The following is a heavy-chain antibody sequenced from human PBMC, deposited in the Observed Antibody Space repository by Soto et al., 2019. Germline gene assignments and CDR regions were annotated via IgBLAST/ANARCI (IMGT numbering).Heavy chain of an antibody. CDR2: ISGSGGRT. D-gene: IGHD2-15*01. J-gene: IGHJ6*03. Sequence: GGSLRLSCAASGFTFSSYAMSWVRQAPGKGLEWVSAISGSGGRTYYADSVKGRFTIARDNSKNTLYLQMNSLKAEDTSVYYCAKGGYCSGGSCYFYYYYYYMDVWGKGTTVTISS. CDR3: AKGGYCSGGSCYFYYYYYYMDV. V-gene: IGHV3-23*01. CDR1: GFTFSSYA.